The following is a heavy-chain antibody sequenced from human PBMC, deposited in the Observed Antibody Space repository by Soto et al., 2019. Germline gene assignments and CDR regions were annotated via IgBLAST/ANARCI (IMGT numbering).Heavy chain of an antibody. D-gene: IGHD2-2*01. V-gene: IGHV7-4-1*01. J-gene: IGHJ5*02. CDR2: INTNTGNP. Sequence: ASVKVSCKASGYTFTSYAMNWVRQAPGQGLEWMGWINTNTGNPTYAQGFTGRFVFSLDTSVSTAYLQICSLKAEDTAVYYCARDPHDIVVVPAALVGQTWFDPWGQGTLVTVSS. CDR3: ARDPHDIVVVPAALVGQTWFDP. CDR1: GYTFTSYA.